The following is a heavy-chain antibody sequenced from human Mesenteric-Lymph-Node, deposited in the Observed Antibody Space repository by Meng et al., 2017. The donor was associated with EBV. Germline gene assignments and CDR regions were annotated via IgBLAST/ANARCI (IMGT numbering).Heavy chain of an antibody. CDR3: AGVGSTISTDWFDT. D-gene: IGHD3-9*01. Sequence: QAQLPQSGPAPVKPLPTLSLTCAISGDSVSNINGGWNWIRQSPSRGLEWLGRTYYRSKWYNDYAVSVKGRITINPDTTKNQVSLQLNSVTPEDTAVYYCAGVGSTISTDWFDTWGQGTLVTVSS. CDR1: GDSVSNINGG. CDR2: TYYRSKWYN. V-gene: IGHV6-1*01. J-gene: IGHJ5*02.